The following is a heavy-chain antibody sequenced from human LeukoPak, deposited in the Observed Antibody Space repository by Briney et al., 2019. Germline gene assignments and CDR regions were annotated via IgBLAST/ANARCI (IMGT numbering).Heavy chain of an antibody. D-gene: IGHD3-9*01. CDR1: GYTFTSYD. CDR2: MNPNSGNT. J-gene: IGHJ4*02. V-gene: IGHV1-8*01. Sequence: GASVKVSCKASGYTFTSYDINWVRQATGQGLEWMGWMNPNSGNTGYAQKFQGRVTMTRNTSISTAYMELSSLRSEDTAVYYCARGVYDILTGKEAFDYWGQGTLVTVSS. CDR3: ARGVYDILTGKEAFDY.